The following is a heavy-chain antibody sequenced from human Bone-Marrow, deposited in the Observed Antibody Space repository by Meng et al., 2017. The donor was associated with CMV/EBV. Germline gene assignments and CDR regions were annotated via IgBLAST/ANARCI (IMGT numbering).Heavy chain of an antibody. CDR1: GFIFSIYA. Sequence: GESLKISCAASGFIFSIYAMTWVRQAPGKGLEWVSTVYSDGTIYYADSVKGRFTISRDNSENTLYLQMNSLRAEDTAVYYCARSRRRYCSSTSCNSYAGYYFDYWGQGTLVTVSS. J-gene: IGHJ4*02. CDR3: ARSRRRYCSSTSCNSYAGYYFDY. CDR2: VYSDGTI. V-gene: IGHV3-23*01. D-gene: IGHD2-2*01.